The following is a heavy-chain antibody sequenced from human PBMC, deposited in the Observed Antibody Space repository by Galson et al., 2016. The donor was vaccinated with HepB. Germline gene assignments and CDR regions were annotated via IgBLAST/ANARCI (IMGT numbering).Heavy chain of an antibody. Sequence: SKWYHDYAVSVKSRITISPDTSKNHLSLHLKSVTPGDTATYYCARAWDSTVYFDYWGQGALVIVSS. J-gene: IGHJ4*02. CDR3: ARAWDSTVYFDY. CDR2: SKWYH. V-gene: IGHV6-1*01. D-gene: IGHD4-17*01.